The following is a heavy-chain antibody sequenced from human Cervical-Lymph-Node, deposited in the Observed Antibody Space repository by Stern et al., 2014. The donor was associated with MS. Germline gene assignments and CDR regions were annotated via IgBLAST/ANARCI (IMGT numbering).Heavy chain of an antibody. CDR3: ARHTVLLYGDAHFGY. V-gene: IGHV5-51*01. J-gene: IGHJ4*02. CDR2: IYPGDSDT. Sequence: VQLVQSGAEVKKPGESLKISCKGSGYSFTSYWIGWVRQMPGKGLEWKGIIYPGDSDTRYSPSFQGQVPISADKSISTAYLQWSSLKASDTAMYYCARHTVLLYGDAHFGYWGQGTLVTVSS. D-gene: IGHD4-17*01. CDR1: GYSFTSYW.